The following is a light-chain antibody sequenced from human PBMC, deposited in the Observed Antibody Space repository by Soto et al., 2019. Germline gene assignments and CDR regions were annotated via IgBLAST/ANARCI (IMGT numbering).Light chain of an antibody. CDR1: QGISNY. CDR3: LQYNSDPWT. V-gene: IGKV1-17*03. Sequence: DIQMTQSPSAMSASVGDRVTITCRASQGISNYLAWFQQKPGKVPKRLIYAASSLQSEVQSRFNCSVSGTEFTLTISSLHPEEFATYYCLQYNSDPWTFGQGTKVDIK. J-gene: IGKJ1*01. CDR2: AAS.